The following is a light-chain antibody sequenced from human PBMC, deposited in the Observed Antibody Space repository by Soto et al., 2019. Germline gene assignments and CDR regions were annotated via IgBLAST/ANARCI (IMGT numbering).Light chain of an antibody. V-gene: IGKV3-20*01. CDR2: AAS. J-gene: IGKJ4*01. CDR3: QHYVSSPLT. Sequence: EIVMTQSPATLSVSPGERATLSCRASQTISSNLAWYQQKPGQSPRLLIYAASTRATGVPDRFSGSGSGTDFTLTISRLEPEDFAVYYCQHYVSSPLTFGGGTKVEIK. CDR1: QTISSN.